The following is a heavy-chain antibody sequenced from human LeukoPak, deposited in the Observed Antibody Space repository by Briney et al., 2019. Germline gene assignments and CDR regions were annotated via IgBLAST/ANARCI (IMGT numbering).Heavy chain of an antibody. V-gene: IGHV3-74*01. CDR2: INEDGTT. J-gene: IGHJ4*02. CDR3: ARVRGGN. Sequence: GGSLRLSCAASGFTFSDFWMCWVRQAPGKGLVWISNINEDGTTAYADSVKGRFTISRDNAKNTLYLQMNSLRAEDTAVYYCARVRGGNWGQGTLVTVSS. CDR1: GFTFSDFW. D-gene: IGHD3-16*01.